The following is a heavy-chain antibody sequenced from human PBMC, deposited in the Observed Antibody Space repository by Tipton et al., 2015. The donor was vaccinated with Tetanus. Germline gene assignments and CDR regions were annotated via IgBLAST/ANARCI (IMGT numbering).Heavy chain of an antibody. J-gene: IGHJ3*02. CDR1: GGSISTYY. V-gene: IGHV4-59*13. Sequence: GLVKPSETLSLTCIVSGGSISTYYWSWIRQRPGRGLEWVGYVHYTGKDNYNPSLRSRVTLSVDTSKNQFSPQMSSVTAADTAVYYCARIGWPENNKPGFDIWGQGTMVTVSS. CDR3: ARIGWPENNKPGFDI. D-gene: IGHD1/OR15-1a*01. CDR2: VHYTGKD.